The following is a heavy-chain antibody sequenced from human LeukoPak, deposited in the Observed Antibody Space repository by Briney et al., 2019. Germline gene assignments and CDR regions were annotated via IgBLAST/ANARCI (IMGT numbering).Heavy chain of an antibody. CDR1: GFTFTRYA. D-gene: IGHD2-15*01. Sequence: GGSLRLSCAASGFTFTRYAMTWVRQAPGRGLEWVSTITGDGDGAYYPDSVKGRFTTSRDNAKNTLYLQMNSLRADDTAVYYCAKGSSSGGWY. J-gene: IGHJ2*01. V-gene: IGHV3-23*01. CDR2: ITGDGDGA. CDR3: AKGSSSGGWY.